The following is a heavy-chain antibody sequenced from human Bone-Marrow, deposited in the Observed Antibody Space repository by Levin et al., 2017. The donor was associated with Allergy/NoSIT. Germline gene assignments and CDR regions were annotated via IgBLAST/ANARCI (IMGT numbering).Heavy chain of an antibody. D-gene: IGHD2-15*01. V-gene: IGHV3-21*01. CDR3: ARDVAAKGSNWFDP. J-gene: IGHJ5*02. CDR1: GFTFSSYS. Sequence: GGSLRLSCAASGFTFSSYSMNWVRQAPGKGLEWVSSISSSSSYIYYADSVKGRFTISRDNAKNSLYLQMNSLRAEDTAVYYCARDVAAKGSNWFDPWGQGTLVTVSS. CDR2: ISSSSSYI.